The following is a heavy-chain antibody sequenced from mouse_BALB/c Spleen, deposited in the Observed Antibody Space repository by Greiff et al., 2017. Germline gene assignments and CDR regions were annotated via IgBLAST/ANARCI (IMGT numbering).Heavy chain of an antibody. J-gene: IGHJ3*01. Sequence: VKLMESAAELARPGASVKMSCKASGYTFTSYTMHWVKQRPGQGLEWIGYINPSSGYTEYNQKFKDKTTLTADKSSSTAYMQLSSLTSEDSAVYYCARGNYYGSSPWFAYWGQGTLVTVSA. CDR3: ARGNYYGSSPWFAY. CDR2: INPSSGYT. D-gene: IGHD1-1*01. CDR1: GYTFTSYT. V-gene: IGHV1-4*02.